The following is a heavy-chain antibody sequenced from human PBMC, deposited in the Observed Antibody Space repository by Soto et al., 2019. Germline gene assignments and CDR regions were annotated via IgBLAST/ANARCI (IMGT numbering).Heavy chain of an antibody. Sequence: EVQLVESGGGLVMPGGSLRLSCAASGFTFSTYHMNWVRQAPGKGLEWVSSINPSSSHIYYADSVRGRFTISRDNSKNAMELQMNSLRTEDAAVYYCARGECGGGGCYRRREAIDVWGQGTMVTVSS. CDR2: INPSSSHI. D-gene: IGHD2-15*01. J-gene: IGHJ3*01. CDR3: ARGECGGGGCYRRREAIDV. CDR1: GFTFSTYH. V-gene: IGHV3-21*01.